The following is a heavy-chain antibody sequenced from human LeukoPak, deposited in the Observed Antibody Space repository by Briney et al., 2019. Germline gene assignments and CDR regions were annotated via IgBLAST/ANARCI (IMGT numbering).Heavy chain of an antibody. CDR3: ARLGHNWSFDY. J-gene: IGHJ4*02. V-gene: IGHV1-69*06. Sequence: ASVKVSCKASGGTFSNYAISWVRQAPGQGLEWMGGIIPIFGTANYAQKFRGRVTITADKSTGTAYMELSSLRSEDTAVYYCARLGHNWSFDYWGQGTLVTVSS. CDR2: IIPIFGTA. CDR1: GGTFSNYA. D-gene: IGHD1-20*01.